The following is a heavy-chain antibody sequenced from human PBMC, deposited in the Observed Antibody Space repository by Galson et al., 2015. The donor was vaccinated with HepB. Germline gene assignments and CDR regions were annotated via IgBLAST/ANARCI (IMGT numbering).Heavy chain of an antibody. J-gene: IGHJ4*02. V-gene: IGHV4-59*01. CDR1: GGSISTYY. CDR3: ARGPSRYSSGWYFFDY. D-gene: IGHD6-19*01. CDR2: IYYSGST. Sequence: ETLSLTCTVSGGSISTYYWSWIRQPPGKGLEWIGYIYYSGSTNYNPSLKSRVTISVDTSKNQFSLKLNSVTAADTAVYYCARGPSRYSSGWYFFDYWGQGILVTVSS.